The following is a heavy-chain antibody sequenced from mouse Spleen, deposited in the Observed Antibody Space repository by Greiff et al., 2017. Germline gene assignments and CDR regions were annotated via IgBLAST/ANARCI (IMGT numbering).Heavy chain of an antibody. V-gene: IGHV2-9*02. CDR1: GFSLTSYG. CDR3: AREDGSSLYAMDY. D-gene: IGHD1-1*01. Sequence: QVQLQQSGPGLVAPSQSLSITCTVSGFSLTSYGVHWVRQPPGKGLEWLGVIWAGGSTNYNSALMSRLSISKDNSKSQVFLKMNSLQTDDTAMYYCAREDGSSLYAMDYWGQGTSVTVSS. J-gene: IGHJ4*01. CDR2: IWAGGST.